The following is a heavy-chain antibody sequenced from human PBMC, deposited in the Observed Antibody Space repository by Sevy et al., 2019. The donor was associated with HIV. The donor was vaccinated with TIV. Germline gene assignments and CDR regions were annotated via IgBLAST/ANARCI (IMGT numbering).Heavy chain of an antibody. V-gene: IGHV5-51*01. J-gene: IGHJ6*02. D-gene: IGHD1-20*01. Sequence: GESLKISCKGSGYSFTSYWIGWVRQMPGKGLEWMGIIYPGDSAIRYSPSFQGQVTISADKSISTAYLQWGSLKASDTAMYYCESRDNWNQDEYYYYGMDVWGQGTTVTVSS. CDR3: ESRDNWNQDEYYYYGMDV. CDR2: IYPGDSAI. CDR1: GYSFTSYW.